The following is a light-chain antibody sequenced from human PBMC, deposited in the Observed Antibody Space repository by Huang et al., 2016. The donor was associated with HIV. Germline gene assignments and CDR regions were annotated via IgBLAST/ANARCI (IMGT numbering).Light chain of an antibody. CDR1: QSVSSYY. CDR3: HHYGSSPWT. J-gene: IGKJ1*01. Sequence: VLTQSPGTLSLSPGERATLSCRASQSVSSYYLAWYQQKLGLAPRLLISGTYNRATGIPDRFSGSGSGTDFTLTINKLEPQDSAVYYCHHYGSSPWTFGQGTKVEI. V-gene: IGKV3-20*01. CDR2: GTY.